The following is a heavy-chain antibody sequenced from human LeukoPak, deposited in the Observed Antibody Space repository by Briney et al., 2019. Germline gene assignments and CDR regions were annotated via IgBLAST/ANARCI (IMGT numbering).Heavy chain of an antibody. CDR3: ARGTAAGTTPFDY. V-gene: IGHV3-21*01. CDR1: GFTFSSYS. D-gene: IGHD6-13*01. Sequence: GSLRLSCAASGFTFSSYSMNWVRQAPGKGLEWLSSINSRGNYIYYADSLKGRFTISRDNPRNSLFLQMNSLRAEDTAVYYCARGTAAGTTPFDYWGQGTLVTVSS. CDR2: INSRGNYI. J-gene: IGHJ4*02.